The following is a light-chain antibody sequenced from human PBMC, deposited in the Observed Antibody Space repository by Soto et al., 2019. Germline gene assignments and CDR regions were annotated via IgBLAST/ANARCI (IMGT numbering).Light chain of an antibody. J-gene: IGKJ1*01. V-gene: IGKV3-11*01. CDR3: QQRSNWPVT. CDR1: QSVSSY. Sequence: EIVLTQSPATLSLSPGEGATLSCRASQSVSSYLAWYQQKPGQAPRLLIYDASNRATGIPARFSGSGCGTDFTLIISSLEPEDFAVYYCQQRSNWPVTFGLGTKVEV. CDR2: DAS.